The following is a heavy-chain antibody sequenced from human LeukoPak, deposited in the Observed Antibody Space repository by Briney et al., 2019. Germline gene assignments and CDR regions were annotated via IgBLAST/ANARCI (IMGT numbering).Heavy chain of an antibody. J-gene: IGHJ4*02. CDR2: IYPGDSDT. CDR1: GYSFTSYW. CDR3: ARPHYDFWSGYPYYFDY. Sequence: GESLKISCKGSGYSFTSYWIGWVRQMPGKGLEWMGIIYPGDSDTRYSPSFQGQVTTSADKSISTAYLQWSSLKASDTAMYYCARPHYDFWSGYPYYFDYWGQGTLVTVSS. V-gene: IGHV5-51*01. D-gene: IGHD3-3*01.